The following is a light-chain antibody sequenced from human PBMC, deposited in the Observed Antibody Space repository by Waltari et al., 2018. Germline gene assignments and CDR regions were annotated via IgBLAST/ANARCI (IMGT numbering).Light chain of an antibody. CDR3: SSYTTESTWV. V-gene: IGLV2-14*03. CDR2: GVS. Sequence: QSAPTQPPSVSGSPGQSVTISCTGANTDVGGYNYVSWYQHHPGRAPKLLIYGVSSRPSVVSDRFSGSKSDNTASLTISGLQAEDEADYFCSSYTTESTWVFGGGTRLTVL. CDR1: NTDVGGYNY. J-gene: IGLJ3*02.